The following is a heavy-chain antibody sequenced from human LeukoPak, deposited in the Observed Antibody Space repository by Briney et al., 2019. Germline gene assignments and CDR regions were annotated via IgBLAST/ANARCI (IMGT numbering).Heavy chain of an antibody. CDR3: ARGVPY. V-gene: IGHV4-61*01. CDR1: GGSVSSRRYY. D-gene: IGHD3-10*01. J-gene: IGHJ4*02. Sequence: SETLSLTCTVSGGSVSSRRYYWSWIRQPPGKGLEWIGYIYYTGSTNYNPSLKSRVTISIDTSRNQFSLKLSSVTAADTAVYYCARGVPYWGQGTLVTVSS. CDR2: IYYTGST.